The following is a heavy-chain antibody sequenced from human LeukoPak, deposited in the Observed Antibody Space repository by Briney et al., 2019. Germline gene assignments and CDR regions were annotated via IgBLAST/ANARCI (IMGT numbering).Heavy chain of an antibody. CDR1: GYTFTSYG. CDR2: ISAYNGNT. J-gene: IGHJ4*02. D-gene: IGHD3-22*01. Sequence: GASVKVSCKASGYTFTSYGISWVRQAPGQGREWMGWISAYNGNTNYAQKLQGRVTMTRDTSISTAYMALSSLRSEDTAVYYCARGTYYYDSSGYYYGRNPFDYWGQGTLVTVSS. V-gene: IGHV1-18*01. CDR3: ARGTYYYDSSGYYYGRNPFDY.